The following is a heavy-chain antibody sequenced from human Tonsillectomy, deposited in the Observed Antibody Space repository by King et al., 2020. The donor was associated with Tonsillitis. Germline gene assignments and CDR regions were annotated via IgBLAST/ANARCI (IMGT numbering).Heavy chain of an antibody. J-gene: IGHJ4*02. CDR2: INHSGTT. D-gene: IGHD2-2*01. Sequence: VQLQQWGAGLLKPSETLSLTCAVYGGSFSGYYWSWIRQPPGKGLEWIGEINHSGTTNYNPSLKSRVTMSVDTSKNQFSLKLNSVTAADTALYYCARAKLADIVVLRGVTKVIRGSIDHWGQGTLVTVSS. CDR1: GGSFSGYY. V-gene: IGHV4-34*01. CDR3: ARAKLADIVVLRGVTKVIRGSIDH.